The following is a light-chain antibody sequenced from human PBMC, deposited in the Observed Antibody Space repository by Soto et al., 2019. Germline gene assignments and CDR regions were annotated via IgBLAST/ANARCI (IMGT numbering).Light chain of an antibody. J-gene: IGKJ1*01. CDR2: ETS. CDR1: QRVGKE. Sequence: ETVMTQSPATLSVSPGQVSTLSCRASQRVGKELAWYQHKRGQAPRLLIYETSNRATGIPDRFSGSGSGTDFTLNITRLETADSAVYYCLQHSGTSPKTFGHGTKVDIK. V-gene: IGKV3D-15*01. CDR3: LQHSGTSPKT.